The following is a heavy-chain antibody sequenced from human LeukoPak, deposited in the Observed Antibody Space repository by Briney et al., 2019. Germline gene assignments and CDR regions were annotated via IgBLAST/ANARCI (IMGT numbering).Heavy chain of an antibody. V-gene: IGHV1-58*01. Sequence: EASVKVSCKASGFTFTSSAVQWVRQARGQRLEWIGWIVVGSGNTNYAQKFQERVTITRDVSTSTAYMELSSLRSEDTAVYYCAACRKLRYFDWPIGMYGWGQGTTVTVSS. J-gene: IGHJ6*01. CDR3: AACRKLRYFDWPIGMYG. CDR1: GFTFTSSA. D-gene: IGHD3-9*01. CDR2: IVVGSGNT.